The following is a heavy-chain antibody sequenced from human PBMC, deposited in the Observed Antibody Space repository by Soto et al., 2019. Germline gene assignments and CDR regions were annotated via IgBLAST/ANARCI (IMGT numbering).Heavy chain of an antibody. J-gene: IGHJ4*02. Sequence: QVHLVQSGTEVRKPGSSVTVSCKVSGGTFSTYTISWVRQAPGQGLQWMGGITPILRETTYAQNFQGRVFTPADISATTAYTELSALTSADTPMYYCGRVPRYSFPPPVSLDQWGQGPRVTVSS. CDR2: ITPILRET. V-gene: IGHV1-69*06. CDR1: GGTFSTYT. CDR3: GRVPRYSFPPPVSLDQ. D-gene: IGHD5-18*01.